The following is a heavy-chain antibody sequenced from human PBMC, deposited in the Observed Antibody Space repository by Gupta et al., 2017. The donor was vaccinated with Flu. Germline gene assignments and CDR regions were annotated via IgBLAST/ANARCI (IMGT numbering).Heavy chain of an antibody. CDR1: GFKFRGFS. CDR2: VSYSGDNK. V-gene: IGHV3-30*18. CDR3: AKSTSTWNTYSYYHGMDV. Sequence: QVQLVESGGGVAQPGGSLGLPCVCSGFKFRGFSMHRVRQRPGKGLELVAAVSYSGDNKYDVDAVRGRFTISRDNSNNMVYLQMNNLRAEDSAIYYCAKSTSTWNTYSYYHGMDVWGHGTTVSVSS. D-gene: IGHD1/OR15-1a*01. J-gene: IGHJ6*02.